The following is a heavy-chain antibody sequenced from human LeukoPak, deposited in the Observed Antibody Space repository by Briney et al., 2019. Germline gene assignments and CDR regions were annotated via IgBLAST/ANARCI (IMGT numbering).Heavy chain of an antibody. CDR3: AKAEDFWSGYYSYFDY. D-gene: IGHD3-3*01. Sequence: GGSLRLSCAASGFTFSSYAMSWVRQAPGKRLEWVSAISGSGGSTYYADSVKGRFTISRDNSKNTLYLQMNSLRAEDTAVYYCAKAEDFWSGYYSYFDYWGQGTLVTVCS. V-gene: IGHV3-23*01. CDR2: ISGSGGST. CDR1: GFTFSSYA. J-gene: IGHJ4*02.